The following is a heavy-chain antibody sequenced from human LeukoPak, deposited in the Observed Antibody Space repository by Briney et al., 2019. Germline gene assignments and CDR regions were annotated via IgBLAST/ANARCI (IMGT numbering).Heavy chain of an antibody. CDR2: ISSTSAYI. CDR3: ARDVSGGHFDY. D-gene: IGHD2-15*01. J-gene: IGHJ4*02. Sequence: GGSLRLSCAGSGFALKSYSLTWVRQAPGKGLEWVSSISSTSAYIHYADSVKGRFTISKDNAKNSVFLQMNSLRAEDTAVYYCARDVSGGHFDYWGQGTLVTVSS. V-gene: IGHV3-21*01. CDR1: GFALKSYS.